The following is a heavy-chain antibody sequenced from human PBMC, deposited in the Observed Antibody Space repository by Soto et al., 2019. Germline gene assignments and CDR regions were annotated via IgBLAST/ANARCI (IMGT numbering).Heavy chain of an antibody. J-gene: IGHJ5*02. CDR1: GGSISIYY. V-gene: IGHV4-59*01. D-gene: IGHD1-7*01. Sequence: SETLSLTCTVSGGSISIYYWSWIRQPPGKGLEWIGYIYYSGSTNYNPSLKSRVTISVDTSKNQFSLKLSSVTAADTAVYYCARENITGTADWFDPWGQGTLVTVSS. CDR3: ARENITGTADWFDP. CDR2: IYYSGST.